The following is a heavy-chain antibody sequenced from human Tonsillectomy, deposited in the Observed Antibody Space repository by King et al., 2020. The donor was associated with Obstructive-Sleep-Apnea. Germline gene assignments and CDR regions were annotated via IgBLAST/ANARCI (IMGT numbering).Heavy chain of an antibody. J-gene: IGHJ4*02. D-gene: IGHD5-12*01. V-gene: IGHV4-59*08. CDR3: ARHRGVEDYGGYGDYFDY. CDR1: GGSISNYY. Sequence: VQLQESGPGLVKPSETLSLTCTVSGGSISNYYWSWIRQPPGKGLEWIGYLYYSGNTNFNPSLKSRVTISADTSKIQFSRRLSLVTAADTAVYYCARHRGVEDYGGYGDYFDYWGQGTLVTVSS. CDR2: LYYSGNT.